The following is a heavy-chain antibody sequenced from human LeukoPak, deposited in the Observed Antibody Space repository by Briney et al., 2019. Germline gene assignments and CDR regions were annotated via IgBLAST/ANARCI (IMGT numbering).Heavy chain of an antibody. V-gene: IGHV3-48*02. CDR1: GFTFSSYS. CDR2: ISSSSSTI. J-gene: IGHJ4*02. CDR3: ASWYYYDSSGYWEDY. D-gene: IGHD3-22*01. Sequence: GGSLSLSCAASGFTFSSYSMNWVRQAPGKGLEWVSYISSSSSTIYYADSVKGRFTISRDNAKNSLYLQMNSLRDEDTAVYYCASWYYYDSSGYWEDYWGQGTLVTVSS.